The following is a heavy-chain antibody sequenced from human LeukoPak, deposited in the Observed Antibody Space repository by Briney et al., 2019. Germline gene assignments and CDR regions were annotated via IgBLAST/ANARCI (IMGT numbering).Heavy chain of an antibody. CDR2: ISSSSSYI. V-gene: IGHV3-21*01. J-gene: IGHJ4*02. Sequence: PGGSLRLSCAASGFTFSSYSMNWVRQAPGKGLEWVSSISSSSSYIYYADSVKGRFTISRDNAKNSLYLQMNSLRVEDTAVYYCARLKIQWPPIYFDYWGQGTLVTVSS. CDR3: ARLKIQWPPIYFDY. CDR1: GFTFSSYS. D-gene: IGHD5-24*01.